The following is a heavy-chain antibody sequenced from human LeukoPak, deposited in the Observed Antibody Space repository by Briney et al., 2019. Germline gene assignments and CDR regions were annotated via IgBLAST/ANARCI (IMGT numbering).Heavy chain of an antibody. Sequence: PGGSLRLSCAASGFTFSSYWMSWVRQAPGKGLEWVSAISGSGGSTYYADSVKGRFTISRDNSKNTLYLQMNSLRAEDTAVYYCAKDVWAYGGRMCMDVWGQGTTVTVSS. CDR3: AKDVWAYGGRMCMDV. D-gene: IGHD4-23*01. J-gene: IGHJ6*02. CDR1: GFTFSSYW. V-gene: IGHV3-23*01. CDR2: ISGSGGST.